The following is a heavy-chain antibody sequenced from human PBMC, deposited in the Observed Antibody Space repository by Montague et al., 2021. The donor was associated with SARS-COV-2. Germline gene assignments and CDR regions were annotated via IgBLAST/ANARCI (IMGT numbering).Heavy chain of an antibody. CDR2: IDHSGNT. Sequence: SETLSLTCAVYGGSFSTYYWAWIRQSPGKGLEWIGNIDHSGNTNHNPSLKSRASISVDTSSSQFFLYLTSVTAADAAVYYCARDQTVLEWIWYGMDVWGPGTTVTVSS. V-gene: IGHV4-34*04. CDR3: ARDQTVLEWIWYGMDV. D-gene: IGHD3-3*01. J-gene: IGHJ6*02. CDR1: GGSFSTYY.